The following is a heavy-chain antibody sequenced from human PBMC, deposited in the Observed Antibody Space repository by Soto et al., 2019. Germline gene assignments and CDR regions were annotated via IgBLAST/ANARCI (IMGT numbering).Heavy chain of an antibody. V-gene: IGHV6-1*01. D-gene: IGHD6-6*01. Sequence: LQTLSLTCAISGDSVSSNSAAWNWIRQSPTRGLEWLGRTYYRPKWYNDYAVSVKSRITINPDTSKNQFSLHLNSVTPEDSAAYYCATDSGYSSSSGYYYYGMDVWGQGATVTVSS. CDR1: GDSVSSNSAA. CDR2: TYYRPKWYN. CDR3: ATDSGYSSSSGYYYYGMDV. J-gene: IGHJ6*02.